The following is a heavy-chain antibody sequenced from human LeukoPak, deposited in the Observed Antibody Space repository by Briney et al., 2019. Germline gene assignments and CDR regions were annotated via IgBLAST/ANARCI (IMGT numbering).Heavy chain of an antibody. D-gene: IGHD5-18*01. CDR3: AKNTAGYTYGHFDY. CDR2: ISYDGSNK. V-gene: IGHV3-30*18. J-gene: IGHJ4*01. CDR1: GFTFSSYG. Sequence: GGSLRLSCAASGFTFSSYGMHWVRQAPGKGLEWVAVISYDGSNKYYADSVKGRFTISRDNSKNTLYLQMNSLRAEDTAVYYCAKNTAGYTYGHFDYWGQGTLVTVSS.